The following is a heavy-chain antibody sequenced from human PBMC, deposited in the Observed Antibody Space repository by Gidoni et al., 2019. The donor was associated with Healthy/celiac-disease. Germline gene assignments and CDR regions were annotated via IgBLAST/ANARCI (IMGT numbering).Heavy chain of an antibody. D-gene: IGHD6-19*01. Sequence: QVQLQQSGPGLVKPSQTLSLTCAISGDSGSSNSAAWNWIRQSQSRGLGWLGRTYYRSKWYNYYAVSVKSRITLNPDTSKTQFSLQLNSVTPEDTAVYYCARVGIAVAGTGAFDIWGQGTMVTVSS. CDR2: TYYRSKWYN. CDR1: GDSGSSNSAA. V-gene: IGHV6-1*01. J-gene: IGHJ3*02. CDR3: ARVGIAVAGTGAFDI.